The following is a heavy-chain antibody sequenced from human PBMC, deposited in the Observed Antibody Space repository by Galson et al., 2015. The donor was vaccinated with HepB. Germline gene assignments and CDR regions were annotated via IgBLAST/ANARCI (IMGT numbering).Heavy chain of an antibody. CDR2: INAGNGNT. CDR1: GYTFTSYA. J-gene: IGHJ3*02. V-gene: IGHV1-3*01. D-gene: IGHD1-26*01. Sequence: SVKVSCKASGYTFTSYAMHWVRQAPGQRLEWMGWINAGNGNTKYSQKFQGRVTITRDTSASTAYMELSSLRSEDTAVYYCARVRATVPPDAFDIWGQGTMVTVSS. CDR3: ARVRATVPPDAFDI.